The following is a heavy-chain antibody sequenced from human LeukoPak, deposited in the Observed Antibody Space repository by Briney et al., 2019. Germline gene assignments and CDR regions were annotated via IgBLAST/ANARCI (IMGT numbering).Heavy chain of an antibody. Sequence: GASVKVSCKASGYTFTSYGISWVRQAPGQGLEWMGWISAYNGNTNYAQKLQGRVTMTTDTSTSTAYMELRSLRSDDTAVYYCASYDSSGYYYFMVDWGQGTLVTVSS. CDR3: ASYDSSGYYYFMVD. J-gene: IGHJ4*02. D-gene: IGHD3-22*01. CDR2: ISAYNGNT. V-gene: IGHV1-18*01. CDR1: GYTFTSYG.